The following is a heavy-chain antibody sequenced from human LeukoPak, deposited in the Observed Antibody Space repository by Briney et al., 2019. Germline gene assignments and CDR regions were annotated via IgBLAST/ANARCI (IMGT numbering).Heavy chain of an antibody. CDR3: ARDQFYYDSRNPGYYRGMDV. V-gene: IGHV3-30-3*01. CDR1: GFTFSSYT. D-gene: IGHD3-22*01. J-gene: IGHJ6*02. Sequence: PGGSLRLSCAASGFTFSSYTLHWVRQAPGKGLEWVAVISYDGTNKYYADSVKGRFTISRDNSKNTLYLQMNSLRAEDTAVYHCARDQFYYDSRNPGYYRGMDVWGQGTTVTVSS. CDR2: ISYDGTNK.